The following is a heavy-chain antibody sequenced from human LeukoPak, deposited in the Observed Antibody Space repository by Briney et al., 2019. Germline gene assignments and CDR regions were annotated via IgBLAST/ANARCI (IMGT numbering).Heavy chain of an antibody. D-gene: IGHD1-1*01. V-gene: IGHV1-2*02. CDR3: ARREVGRWRIDY. CDR1: GCTFTGYY. CDR2: INPNSGGT. Sequence: ASVKVSCKASGCTFTGYYMHWVRQAPGQGLEWMGWINPNSGGTNYAQKFQGRVTMTRDTSISTAYMELSRLRSDDTAVYYCARREVGRWRIDYWGQGTLVTVSS. J-gene: IGHJ4*02.